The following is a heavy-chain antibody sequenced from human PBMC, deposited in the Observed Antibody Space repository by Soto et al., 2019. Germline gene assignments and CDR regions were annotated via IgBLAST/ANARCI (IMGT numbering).Heavy chain of an antibody. CDR1: GFTFISYG. Sequence: GRYLRLSCAAYGFTFISYGMHWFRQAPGKGLEWVAVISYDGSNKYYADSVKGRFTISRDNSKNTLYLQMNSLRAEDTAVYYCARDSGALAAVFDYWGQGTLVTVSS. CDR3: ARDSGALAAVFDY. D-gene: IGHD6-13*01. CDR2: ISYDGSNK. J-gene: IGHJ4*02. V-gene: IGHV3-30*03.